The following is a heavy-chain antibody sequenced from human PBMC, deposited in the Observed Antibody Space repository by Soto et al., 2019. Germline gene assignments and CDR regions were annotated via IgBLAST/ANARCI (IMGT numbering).Heavy chain of an antibody. V-gene: IGHV1-18*04. CDR1: GYTFTSYG. CDR3: ARFSTSVVTAISALGH. Sequence: ASVKVSCKASGYTFTSYGISWVRQAPGQGLEWMGWISAYNGNTNYAQKLQGRVTMATDTSTSTAYMGLRSLRSDDTAVYYCARFSTSVVTAISALGHWGQGTLVTVSS. J-gene: IGHJ1*01. CDR2: ISAYNGNT. D-gene: IGHD2-21*02.